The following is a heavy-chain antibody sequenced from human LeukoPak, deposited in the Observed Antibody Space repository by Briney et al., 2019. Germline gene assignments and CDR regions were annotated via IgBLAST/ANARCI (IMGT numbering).Heavy chain of an antibody. V-gene: IGHV4-34*01. CDR2: INHSGST. D-gene: IGHD5-18*01. Sequence: GTLRLSCAASRFIFSSYGMSWIRQPPGKGLEWIGEINHSGSTNYNPSLKSRVTISVDTSKNQFSLKLSSVTAADTAVYYCARGRGYSYGYYFDYWGQGTLVTVSS. J-gene: IGHJ4*02. CDR3: ARGRGYSYGYYFDY. CDR1: RFIFSSYG.